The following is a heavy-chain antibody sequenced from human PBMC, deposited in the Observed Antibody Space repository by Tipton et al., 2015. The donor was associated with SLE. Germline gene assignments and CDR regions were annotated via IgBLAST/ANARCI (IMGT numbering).Heavy chain of an antibody. Sequence: QLVQSGPEVKKPGESLKISCKGSGYSFTSYWIGWVRQMPGKGLEWMGIIYPGDSDTRYSPSFQGQVTISVDTSKNQFSLKLSSVTAADTAVYYCARAVSMQQLPNWGQGTLVTVSS. J-gene: IGHJ4*02. D-gene: IGHD6-13*01. CDR1: GYSFTSYW. CDR2: IYPGDSDT. V-gene: IGHV5-51*03. CDR3: ARAVSMQQLPN.